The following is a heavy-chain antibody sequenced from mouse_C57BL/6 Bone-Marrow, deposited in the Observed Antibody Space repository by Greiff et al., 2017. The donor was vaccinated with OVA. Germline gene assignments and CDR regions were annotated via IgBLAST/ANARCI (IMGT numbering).Heavy chain of an antibody. CDR2: ISYDGSN. D-gene: IGHD3-2*02. Sequence: ESGPGLVKPSQSLSLTCSVTGYSITSGYYWNWIRQFPGNKLEWMGYISYDGSNNYNPSLKNRISITRDTSKNQFFLKLNSVTTEDTATYYCARDRAQATKFAYWGQGTLVTVSA. V-gene: IGHV3-6*01. J-gene: IGHJ3*01. CDR1: GYSITSGYY. CDR3: ARDRAQATKFAY.